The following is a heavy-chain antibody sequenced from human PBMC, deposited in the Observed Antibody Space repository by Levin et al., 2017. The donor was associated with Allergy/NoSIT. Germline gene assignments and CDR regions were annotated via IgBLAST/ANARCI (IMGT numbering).Heavy chain of an antibody. CDR3: ARQDAVAGGGYFDY. D-gene: IGHD6-19*01. Sequence: LSLPCAASGFTFSTSSMHWVRQAPGKGLERVAGIWYDGSNEYYADSVKGRFTISRDNSKNTLYLQMDSLRAEDTAMYYCARQDAVAGGGYFDYWGQGSLVTVSS. CDR1: GFTFSTSS. J-gene: IGHJ4*02. V-gene: IGHV3-33*01. CDR2: IWYDGSNE.